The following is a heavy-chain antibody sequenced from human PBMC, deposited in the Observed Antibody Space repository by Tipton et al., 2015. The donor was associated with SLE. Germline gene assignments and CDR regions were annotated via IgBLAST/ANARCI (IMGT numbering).Heavy chain of an antibody. CDR3: ARDEYRYDTTGYHLLGHFDF. J-gene: IGHJ4*02. V-gene: IGHV6-1*01. Sequence: GLVKPSQTLSLTCAISGDSVSRDGAAWNWIRLSPSRGLEWLGRTYYRSKWYNEYAVSVKSRITINPDTSKNQFSLQLNSVTAADTAVYYCARDEYRYDTTGYHLLGHFDFWGQGTLVTVSS. CDR2: TYYRSKWYN. D-gene: IGHD3-22*01. CDR1: GDSVSRDGAA.